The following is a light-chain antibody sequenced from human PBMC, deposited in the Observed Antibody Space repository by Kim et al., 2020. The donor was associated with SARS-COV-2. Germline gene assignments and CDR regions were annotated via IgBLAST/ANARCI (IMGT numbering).Light chain of an antibody. CDR3: QPAQSSPRP. J-gene: IGKJ2*01. V-gene: IGKV3-11*01. Sequence: SCAPWESPTLSCRASQSVIYLAWYQHKPGQAPRLLMYSASHRPSGIPARFRGSGSGTDFTLTISSLESEGFALYFYQPAQSSPRPFTQAPKLQI. CDR1: QSVIY. CDR2: SAS.